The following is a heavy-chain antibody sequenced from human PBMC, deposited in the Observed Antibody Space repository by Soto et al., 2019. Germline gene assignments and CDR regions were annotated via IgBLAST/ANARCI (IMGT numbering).Heavy chain of an antibody. J-gene: IGHJ4*02. CDR1: GFSFSSYG. CDR2: ISHDGAFK. V-gene: IGHV3-30*18. Sequence: GGSLRLSCAASGFSFSSYGMHWIRQAPGKGLEWVAVISHDGAFKDYADSVKGRFTISRDNSENTLFLEMNSLGPSDTAVYYCAKDYGPKAPYPYSNTHADFWGQGTRSPSPQ. D-gene: IGHD6-13*01. CDR3: AKDYGPKAPYPYSNTHADF.